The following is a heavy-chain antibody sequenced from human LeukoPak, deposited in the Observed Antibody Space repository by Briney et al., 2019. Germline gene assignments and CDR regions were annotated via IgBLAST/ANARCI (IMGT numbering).Heavy chain of an antibody. J-gene: IGHJ4*02. CDR3: ARNYDFWSGYLDY. Sequence: SETLSLTCAVSGGSISSYYWNWIRQPPGKELEWLGYIYYSGSTNYNPSLESRVTISVDTSKNQFSLKLTSVTAADTAVYYCARNYDFWSGYLDYWGRGTLVTVSS. CDR2: IYYSGST. CDR1: GGSISSYY. V-gene: IGHV4-59*01. D-gene: IGHD3-3*01.